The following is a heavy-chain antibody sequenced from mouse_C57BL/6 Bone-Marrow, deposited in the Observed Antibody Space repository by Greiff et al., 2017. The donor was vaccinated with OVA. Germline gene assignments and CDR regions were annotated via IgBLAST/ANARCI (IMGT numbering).Heavy chain of an antibody. J-gene: IGHJ3*01. V-gene: IGHV5-17*01. CDR1: GFTFSDYG. D-gene: IGHD3-2*02. CDR3: ARQAQVSPWFAY. CDR2: ISSGSSTI. Sequence: EVQGVESGGGLVKPGGSLKLSCAASGFTFSDYGMHWVRQAPEKGLEWVAYISSGSSTIYYADTVQGRFTISRDNAKNTLFLQMTSLRSEDTAMYYCARQAQVSPWFAYWGQGTLVTVSA.